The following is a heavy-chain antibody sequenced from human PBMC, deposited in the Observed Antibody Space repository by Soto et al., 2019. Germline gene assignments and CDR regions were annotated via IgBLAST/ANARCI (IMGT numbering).Heavy chain of an antibody. D-gene: IGHD2-15*01. V-gene: IGHV1-69*02. Sequence: QVQLVQSGAEVKKPGSSVKVSCKASGGTFSSYTISWVRQAPGQGLEWMGRIIPILGIANYAQKFQGRVTITADKSTSTAYMELSSLRSEDMAVYYCATVGYWVGGFDYWGQGTLVTVSS. CDR1: GGTFSSYT. J-gene: IGHJ4*02. CDR2: IIPILGIA. CDR3: ATVGYWVGGFDY.